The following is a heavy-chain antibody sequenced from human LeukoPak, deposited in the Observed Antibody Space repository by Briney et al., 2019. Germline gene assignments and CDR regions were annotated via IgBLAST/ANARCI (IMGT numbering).Heavy chain of an antibody. Sequence: PGGSLRLSRAASGFTFSDYYMSWIRQAPGKGLEWVSYISSSVSTIYYADSVKGRFTISRDNAKNSLYLQMNSLRAEDTAVYYCARDALHGDYYYWGQGTLVTVSS. CDR1: GFTFSDYY. D-gene: IGHD4-17*01. V-gene: IGHV3-11*01. CDR2: ISSSVSTI. J-gene: IGHJ4*02. CDR3: ARDALHGDYYY.